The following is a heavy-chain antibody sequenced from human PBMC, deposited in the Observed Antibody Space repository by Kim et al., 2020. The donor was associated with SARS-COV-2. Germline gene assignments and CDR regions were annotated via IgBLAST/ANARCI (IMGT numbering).Heavy chain of an antibody. V-gene: IGHV4-34*01. CDR2: INHSGST. D-gene: IGHD3-9*01. CDR3: SIEYYDI. Sequence: SETLSLTCAVYGGSFSDSYWSWIRQPPGKGLEWIGEINHSGSTNYNPSLKSRVTISVDTSKNQFSLKLSSVTAADTAVYYCSIEYYDIWGQGTLVTVSS. CDR1: GGSFSDSY. J-gene: IGHJ4*02.